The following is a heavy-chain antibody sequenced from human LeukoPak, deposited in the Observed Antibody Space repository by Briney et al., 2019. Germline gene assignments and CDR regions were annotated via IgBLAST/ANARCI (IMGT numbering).Heavy chain of an antibody. CDR3: ARDRPTGSYYSIDY. CDR1: GFTFNKVG. V-gene: IGHV3-33*01. J-gene: IGHJ4*02. CDR2: IWYDGSNK. Sequence: GGSLRLSCAASGFTFNKVGVHWVRQAPGQGLEWVSLIWYDGSNKYYADSVKGRFTISRDNSKNTVYLQMNSLRVEDTAIYYCARDRPTGSYYSIDYWGQGTLATVSS. D-gene: IGHD1-26*01.